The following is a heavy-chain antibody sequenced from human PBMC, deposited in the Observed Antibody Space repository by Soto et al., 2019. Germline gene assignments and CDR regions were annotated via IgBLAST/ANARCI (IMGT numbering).Heavy chain of an antibody. Sequence: HPGGSLRLSCTASGFTFSSYVMRWVRQAPGKGLEWVSALSGSSANTYYADSVKGRFTISRDNSKNTLYLQMNSLRAEDTAFYYCAKDKTLSSSWPYYFDYWGQGT. CDR2: LSGSSANT. V-gene: IGHV3-23*01. CDR3: AKDKTLSSSWPYYFDY. CDR1: GFTFSSYV. J-gene: IGHJ4*02. D-gene: IGHD6-13*01.